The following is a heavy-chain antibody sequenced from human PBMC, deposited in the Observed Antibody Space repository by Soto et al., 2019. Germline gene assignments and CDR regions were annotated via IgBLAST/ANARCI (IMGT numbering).Heavy chain of an antibody. V-gene: IGHV4-31*03. J-gene: IGHJ5*02. CDR2: IYYSGNT. D-gene: IGHD3-16*01. CDR1: GGSISVDYYY. Sequence: PSETLSLTCTVSGGSISVDYYYWSWIRQHPGKGLEWIGYIYYSGNTYYNPSLKSRVTISVDTSKNQFSLKLSSVTAADTAVYYCAGSLGGWFAPWGQGSLVTVSS. CDR3: AGSLGGWFAP.